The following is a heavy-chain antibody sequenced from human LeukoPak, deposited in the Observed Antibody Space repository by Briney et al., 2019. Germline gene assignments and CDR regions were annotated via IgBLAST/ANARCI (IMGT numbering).Heavy chain of an antibody. CDR1: GFTFSEFE. Sequence: PGGSLRLSCAACGFTFSEFEMNWVRQAPGKGLEWVSDISSGGSTIFYADSVKGRFTISRDNAKNSLYLQMNSLRDEDTAIYYCTRGLVVWGQGALVTVSS. J-gene: IGHJ4*02. D-gene: IGHD2-2*01. V-gene: IGHV3-48*03. CDR2: ISSGGSTI. CDR3: TRGLVV.